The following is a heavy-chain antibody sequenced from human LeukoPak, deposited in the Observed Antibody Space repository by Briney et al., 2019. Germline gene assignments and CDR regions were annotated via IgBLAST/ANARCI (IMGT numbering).Heavy chain of an antibody. D-gene: IGHD6-6*01. V-gene: IGHV3-21*01. Sequence: GGSLRLSCVASGFTLSSHTMNWVRQAPGKGLEWVSSISSSNRFIYYADSVKGRFTVSRDNAKNTVYLQMNNLRVDDTAMYYCVGTIASRGSEYWGQGALVTVSS. J-gene: IGHJ4*02. CDR1: GFTLSSHT. CDR2: ISSSNRFI. CDR3: VGTIASRGSEY.